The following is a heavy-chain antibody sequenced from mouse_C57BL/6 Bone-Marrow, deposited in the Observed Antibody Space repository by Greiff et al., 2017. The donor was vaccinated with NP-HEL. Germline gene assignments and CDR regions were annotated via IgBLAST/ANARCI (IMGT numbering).Heavy chain of an antibody. CDR1: GYAFTNYL. V-gene: IGHV1-54*01. Sequence: QVQLKQSGAELVRPGTSVKVSCKASGYAFTNYLIEWVKQRPGQGLEWIGVLNPGSGGTNYTEKFKGKATLTADKSSSTAYMQLSSLTSEDSAVYFGARELSWFAYWGQGTLVTVSA. CDR3: ARELSWFAY. J-gene: IGHJ3*01. CDR2: LNPGSGGT.